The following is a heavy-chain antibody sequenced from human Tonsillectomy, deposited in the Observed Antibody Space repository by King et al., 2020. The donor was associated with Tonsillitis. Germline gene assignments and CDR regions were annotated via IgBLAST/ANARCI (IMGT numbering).Heavy chain of an antibody. CDR3: ARDGGGAYSGYDTGVSHY. V-gene: IGHV4-38-2*02. J-gene: IGHJ4*02. CDR2: IHHSGST. D-gene: IGHD5-12*01. Sequence: VQLQGSGPGLVKPSETLSLTCGVSGYSISNGHYWGWIRQPPGKGLEWIGSIHHSGSTQYNPSVKSRVTISVDTSKNQFSLRLSSVTSADTAVYFCARDGGGAYSGYDTGVSHYWGQGTLVTVSS. CDR1: GYSISNGHY.